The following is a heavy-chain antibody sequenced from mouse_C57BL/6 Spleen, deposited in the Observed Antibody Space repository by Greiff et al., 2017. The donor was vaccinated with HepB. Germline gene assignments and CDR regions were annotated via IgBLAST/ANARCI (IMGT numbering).Heavy chain of an antibody. CDR2: ISSGSSTI. CDR1: GFTFSDYG. Sequence: DVKLVESGGGLVKPGGSLKLSCAASGFTFSDYGMHWVRQAPEKGLEWVAYISSGSSTIYYADTVKGRFTISRDNAKNTLFLQMTSLRSEDTAMYYCARNYGSRGAWYFDYWGQGTTLTVSS. CDR3: ARNYGSRGAWYFDY. J-gene: IGHJ2*01. D-gene: IGHD1-1*01. V-gene: IGHV5-17*01.